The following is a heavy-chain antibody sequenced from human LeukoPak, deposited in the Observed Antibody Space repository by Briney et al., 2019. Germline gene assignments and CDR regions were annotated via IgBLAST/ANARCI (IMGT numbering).Heavy chain of an antibody. CDR2: IYYSGST. CDR3: ASTMTTPNIFDY. CDR1: GGSISSYY. Sequence: PSETLSLTCTVSGGSISSYYWSWIRQPPGKGLEWIGYIYYSGSTNYNPSLKSRVTISVDTSKNQFSLKLSSVTAADTAVYYRASTMTTPNIFDYWGQGTLVTVSS. V-gene: IGHV4-59*01. J-gene: IGHJ4*02. D-gene: IGHD4-11*01.